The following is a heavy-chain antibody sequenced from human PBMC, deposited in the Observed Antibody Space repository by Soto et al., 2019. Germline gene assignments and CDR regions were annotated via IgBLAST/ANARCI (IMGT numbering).Heavy chain of an antibody. J-gene: IGHJ4*02. CDR3: ARPTSTGTTSGYYFDY. CDR1: GGTFSSYP. V-gene: IGHV1-69*02. D-gene: IGHD1-7*01. CDR2: IIPILDIT. Sequence: QVQLVQSGAEVKKPGSSVKVSCKASGGTFSSYPISWVRQAPGQGLEWMGRIIPILDITDYAQRFQGRVTITAHKSTSTAYMELSSLSSDDTAVYYCARPTSTGTTSGYYFDYWGQGTLVTVSS.